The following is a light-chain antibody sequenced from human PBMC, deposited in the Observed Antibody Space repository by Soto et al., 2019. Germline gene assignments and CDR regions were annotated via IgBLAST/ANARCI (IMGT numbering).Light chain of an antibody. CDR2: AAS. V-gene: IGKV1-5*01. CDR3: RQYNNWPRT. J-gene: IGKJ1*01. CDR1: ESIDNW. Sequence: DIQMTQSPSTLSASVGDTVTITCRASESIDNWLAWYQQKPGKAPKLLIFAASTLVRGVPSRFSGRGSGTEFTLTISSLQSEDFAVYYCRQYNNWPRTFGQGTKVDI.